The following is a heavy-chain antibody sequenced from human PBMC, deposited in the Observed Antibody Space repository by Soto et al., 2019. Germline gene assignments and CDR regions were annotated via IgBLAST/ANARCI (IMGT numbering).Heavy chain of an antibody. CDR3: ANPPIGYCSGGSCYYLDL. Sequence: EVQLLESGGGLVQPGGSLRLSCAASGFTFSSYAMSWVRQAPGKGLEWVSAISGSGGSTYYADSVKGRFTISRDNSKNSMYLQMNSLRAEDTAVYYCANPPIGYCSGGSCYYLDLCGRGTLVTVSS. D-gene: IGHD2-15*01. J-gene: IGHJ2*01. CDR2: ISGSGGST. CDR1: GFTFSSYA. V-gene: IGHV3-23*01.